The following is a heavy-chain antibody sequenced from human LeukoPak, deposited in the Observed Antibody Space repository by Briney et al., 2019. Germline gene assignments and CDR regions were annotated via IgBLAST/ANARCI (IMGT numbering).Heavy chain of an antibody. D-gene: IGHD3-22*01. V-gene: IGHV3-48*02. CDR3: ASSLMVGRYYDSSYYFDY. CDR1: GFTFSSYS. J-gene: IGHJ4*02. CDR2: ITSSSTTI. Sequence: PGGSLRLSCAASGFTFSSYSMNWVRQAPGKGLEWVSYITSSSTTIYYADSVRGRFTISRDNAKNSLYLQMNSLRDEDTAVYYCASSLMVGRYYDSSYYFDYWGQGTLVTVSS.